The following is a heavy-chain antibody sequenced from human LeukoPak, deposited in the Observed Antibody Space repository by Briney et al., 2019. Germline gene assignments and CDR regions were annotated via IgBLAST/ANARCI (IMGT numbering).Heavy chain of an antibody. Sequence: GGSLRLSCAASGFTFSSYAMSWVRQAPGKGLEWVSAISGSGGSTYYADSVKGRFTISRDNSKNTLYLQMNSLRAEDAAVYYCAKDISGWYGSFAFDIWGQGTMVTVSS. V-gene: IGHV3-23*01. CDR2: ISGSGGST. CDR1: GFTFSSYA. D-gene: IGHD6-19*01. CDR3: AKDISGWYGSFAFDI. J-gene: IGHJ3*02.